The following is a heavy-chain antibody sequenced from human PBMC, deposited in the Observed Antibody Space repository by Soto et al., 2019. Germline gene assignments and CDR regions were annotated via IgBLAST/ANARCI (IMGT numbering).Heavy chain of an antibody. CDR3: ARDLWAVSYFDL. CDR2: ISAYNGNT. D-gene: IGHD6-19*01. V-gene: IGHV1-18*01. CDR1: GYTFTSYG. J-gene: IGHJ2*01. Sequence: QVQLVQSGAEVKKPGASVKVSCKASGYTFTSYGISWVRQAPGQGLEWMGWISAYNGNTNYAQKLQGRATMTADASTRTAYMEVRSLRSDDTAVYYCARDLWAVSYFDLWGRGTLVTVSS.